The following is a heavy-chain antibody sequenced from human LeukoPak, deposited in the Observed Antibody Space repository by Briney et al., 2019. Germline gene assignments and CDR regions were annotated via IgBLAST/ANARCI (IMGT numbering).Heavy chain of an antibody. Sequence: PGGSLRLSCAASGFTVSSNYMSWVRQAPGKGLEWVSVIYSGGSTYYADSVKGRFTISRDNSKNTLYLQMNSLRAEDTAVYYCARLAPSNYHGGSGYLDYWGQGTLVTVSS. CDR3: ARLAPSNYHGGSGYLDY. J-gene: IGHJ4*02. D-gene: IGHD3-22*01. CDR1: GFTVSSNY. CDR2: IYSGGST. V-gene: IGHV3-53*01.